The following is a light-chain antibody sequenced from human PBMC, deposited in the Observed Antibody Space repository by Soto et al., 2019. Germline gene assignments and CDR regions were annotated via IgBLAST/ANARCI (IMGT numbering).Light chain of an antibody. CDR1: QSVSSR. CDR3: QQYGSSPIT. Sequence: EIVMNQSPGTLSLSPGERATLSCRASQSVSSRLAWYQQKPGQAPRLLISGASSRATGIPDRFSGSGSGTDFTLTISRLEPEDFAVYYCQQYGSSPITFAQGTRLEIK. CDR2: GAS. J-gene: IGKJ5*01. V-gene: IGKV3-20*01.